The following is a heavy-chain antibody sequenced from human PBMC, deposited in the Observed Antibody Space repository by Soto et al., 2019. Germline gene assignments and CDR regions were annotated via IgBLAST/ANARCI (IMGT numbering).Heavy chain of an antibody. CDR1: GFTFDDYA. J-gene: IGHJ4*02. Sequence: EVQLVESGGGLVQPGGSLRLSCAVSGFTFDDYAMHWVRQAPGKGLEWVAGIIWNSAYIVYADSVKGRFTISRDNAKNSLYLQMTSLRAEDTALYYCVKDSTVSGVRQGLDFWGRGTLVTVSS. CDR2: IIWNSAYI. D-gene: IGHD6-19*01. V-gene: IGHV3-9*01. CDR3: VKDSTVSGVRQGLDF.